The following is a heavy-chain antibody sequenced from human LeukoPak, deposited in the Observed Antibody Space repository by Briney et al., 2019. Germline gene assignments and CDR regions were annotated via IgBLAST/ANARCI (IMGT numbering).Heavy chain of an antibody. J-gene: IGHJ3*02. CDR1: GGSISSYY. V-gene: IGHV4-59*01. Sequence: PSETLSLTCTVSGGSISSYYWSWIRQPPGKGLEWIGYIYYSGSANYNPSLKSRVTISIDTSKNQFSLKLSSVTAADTAVYYCARASSRITIFGVVTAGGFDIWGQGTMVTVS. CDR2: IYYSGSA. D-gene: IGHD3-3*01. CDR3: ARASSRITIFGVVTAGGFDI.